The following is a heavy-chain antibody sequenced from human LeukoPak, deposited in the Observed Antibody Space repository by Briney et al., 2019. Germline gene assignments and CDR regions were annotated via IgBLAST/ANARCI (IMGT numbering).Heavy chain of an antibody. V-gene: IGHV6-1*01. D-gene: IGHD3-10*01. CDR3: AKGFNRLFDY. CDR2: TYYRSKWYN. CDR1: GDSVSSNSAA. J-gene: IGHJ4*02. Sequence: SQTLSLTCAISGDSVSSNSAAWNWIRQYPTRGLEWLGRTYYRSKWYNDYAVSVKSRITINPDTSKNQFSLQLNSVTPEDTAVYYCAKGFNRLFDYWGQGTLVTVPS.